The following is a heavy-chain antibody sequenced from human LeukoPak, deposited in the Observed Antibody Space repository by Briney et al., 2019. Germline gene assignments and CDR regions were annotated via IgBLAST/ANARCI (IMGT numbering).Heavy chain of an antibody. V-gene: IGHV4-59*01. CDR3: VRLAGGSGLDY. CDR1: GGSISGYY. CDR2: IYSGGSA. Sequence: SETLSLTCTVSGGSISGYYWSWIRQPPGMGLEWIGNIYSGGSANYNPPLKSRVTISVDTSKNHFSLKMTSMTAADTAVYYCVRLAGGSGLDYWGQGTLVTVSS. D-gene: IGHD6-19*01. J-gene: IGHJ4*02.